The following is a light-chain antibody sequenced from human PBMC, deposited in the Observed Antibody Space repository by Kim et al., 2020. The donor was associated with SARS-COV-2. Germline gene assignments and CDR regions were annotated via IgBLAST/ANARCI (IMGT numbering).Light chain of an antibody. CDR2: GNN. CDR1: SSNIGAGYD. Sequence: QSVLTQPPSVSGAPGQRVTISCTGTSSNIGAGYDVHWYQQFPWTVPKVLISGNNNRPSGVPDRFSGSKSDTSASLVITGLQAEDEADYYCQSYDSRLTGYVFGAGTKVTVL. J-gene: IGLJ1*01. CDR3: QSYDSRLTGYV. V-gene: IGLV1-40*01.